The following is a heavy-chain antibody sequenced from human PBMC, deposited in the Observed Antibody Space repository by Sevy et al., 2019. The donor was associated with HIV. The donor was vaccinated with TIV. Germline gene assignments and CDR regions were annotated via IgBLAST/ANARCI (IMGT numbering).Heavy chain of an antibody. CDR3: ARDDTASYWPAS. Sequence: GGSLRLSCAASGFTFSDYSLNWVRQAPGKGLEWVSYISRSGTTRNYADSVRGRVTISRDDAKNSLYLQMSSLRDEDTAVYYCARDDTASYWPASWGQGTLVTVSS. CDR1: GFTFSDYS. D-gene: IGHD2-8*02. CDR2: ISRSGTTR. V-gene: IGHV3-48*02. J-gene: IGHJ4*02.